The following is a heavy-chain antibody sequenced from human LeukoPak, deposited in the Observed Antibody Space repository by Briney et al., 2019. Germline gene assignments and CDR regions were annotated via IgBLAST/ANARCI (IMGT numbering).Heavy chain of an antibody. CDR1: GYSFTSYW. J-gene: IGHJ3*02. Sequence: GESLKISCRGSGYSFTSYWIGWVRQMSGKGLEWMGTIYPGDSDTRYSPSFQGQVTISADKSISTAYLQWSSLKASDTAMYYCARPRLTQYYYDSSGYVPGAFDIWGQGTMVTVSS. CDR2: IYPGDSDT. V-gene: IGHV5-51*01. D-gene: IGHD3-22*01. CDR3: ARPRLTQYYYDSSGYVPGAFDI.